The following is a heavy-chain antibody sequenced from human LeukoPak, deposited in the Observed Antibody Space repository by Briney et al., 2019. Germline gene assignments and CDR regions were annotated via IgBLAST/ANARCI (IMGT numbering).Heavy chain of an antibody. Sequence: PSETLSLTCTVSGGSISSYYWSWIRQPPGKGLEWIGYIYYSGSTNYNPSLKSRVTISVDTSKNQFSLKLSSVTAADTAVYYCARDITGSSWAGYYYYMDVWGKGTTVTISS. D-gene: IGHD6-13*01. CDR2: IYYSGST. CDR3: ARDITGSSWAGYYYYMDV. CDR1: GGSISSYY. J-gene: IGHJ6*03. V-gene: IGHV4-59*12.